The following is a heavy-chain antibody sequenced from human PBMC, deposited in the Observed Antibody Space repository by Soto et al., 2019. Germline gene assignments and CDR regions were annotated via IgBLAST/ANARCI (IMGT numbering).Heavy chain of an antibody. CDR2: INHSGST. V-gene: IGHV4-34*01. J-gene: IGHJ6*02. Sequence: SETLSLTCAVYGGSFSGYYWSWIRQPPGKGLEWIGEINHSGSTNYNPSLKSRVIISVDSSKKQISLKLSSVTAADTAVYYCASVKYGSGSYYNLGYYYYGMDVWGQGTTVTVSS. CDR1: GGSFSGYY. D-gene: IGHD3-10*01. CDR3: ASVKYGSGSYYNLGYYYYGMDV.